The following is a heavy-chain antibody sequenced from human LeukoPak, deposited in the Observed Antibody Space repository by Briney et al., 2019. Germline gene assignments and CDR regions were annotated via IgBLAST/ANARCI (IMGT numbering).Heavy chain of an antibody. Sequence: ASVKVSCKASGYTFTGYYINWVRQAPGQGLEWMGWINPNSGGTNYAQKFQGRVTMTRDTSISTAYMELSRLRSDDTAVYYCARGQLLYIGFLLVDYWGQGTLVTVSS. CDR1: GYTFTGYY. CDR2: INPNSGGT. CDR3: ARGQLLYIGFLLVDY. J-gene: IGHJ4*02. V-gene: IGHV1-2*02. D-gene: IGHD2-2*02.